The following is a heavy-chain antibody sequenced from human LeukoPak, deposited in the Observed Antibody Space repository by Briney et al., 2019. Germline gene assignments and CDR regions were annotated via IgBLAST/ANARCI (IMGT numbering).Heavy chain of an antibody. CDR2: IYYSGST. J-gene: IGHJ5*02. Sequence: SETLSLTCAVYGGSFSGYYWSWIRQPPGKGLEWIGSIYYSGSTNYNPSLKSRVTISVDTSKNQFSLKLSSVTAADTAVYYCATDQSYCTSTICYPNWFDPWGQGTLVTVSS. V-gene: IGHV4-34*11. CDR3: ATDQSYCTSTICYPNWFDP. D-gene: IGHD2-2*01. CDR1: GGSFSGYY.